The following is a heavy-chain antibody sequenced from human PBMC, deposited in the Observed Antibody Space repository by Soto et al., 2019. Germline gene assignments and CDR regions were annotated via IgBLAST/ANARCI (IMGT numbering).Heavy chain of an antibody. J-gene: IGHJ4*02. CDR2: ISGSGGST. V-gene: IGHV3-23*01. D-gene: IGHD5-18*01. CDR1: GFTFSSDA. Sequence: SGGSLRLSCAASGFTFSSDAMSWVRQAPGKGLEWVSAISGSGGSTYYADSVKGRFTISRDNSKNTLYLQMNSLRAEDTAVYYCAKDRARIQLWLRSFDFDYWGQGTLVTVSS. CDR3: AKDRARIQLWLRSFDFDY.